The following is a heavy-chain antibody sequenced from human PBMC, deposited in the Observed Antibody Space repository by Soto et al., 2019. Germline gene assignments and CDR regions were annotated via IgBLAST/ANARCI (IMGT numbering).Heavy chain of an antibody. D-gene: IGHD6-13*01. J-gene: IGHJ4*02. CDR1: GYTFTSYY. CDR2: INPSGGRT. CDR3: ARVSSWSCFDY. Sequence: QVQLVQSGAEVKKPGASVKVSCKASGYTFTSYYMHWVRHAPGQGLEWMGIINPSGGRTSYAQKFKGRVNMTRDTSTSTVYMELSSLRSEDTAVYYCARVSSWSCFDYWGQGTLVTVSS. V-gene: IGHV1-46*01.